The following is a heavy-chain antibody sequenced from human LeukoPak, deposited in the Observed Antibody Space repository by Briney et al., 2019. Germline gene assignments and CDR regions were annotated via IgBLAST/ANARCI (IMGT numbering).Heavy chain of an antibody. D-gene: IGHD3-16*01. CDR3: AKHGLRSGTYVIDY. J-gene: IGHJ4*02. V-gene: IGHV3-30*02. CDR1: GFTFSNYG. CDR2: IRNDGSDK. Sequence: GGSLRLSCAASGFTFSNYGMHWVRQAPGKGLEWVTFIRNDGSDKYYTDSVRGRFTISRDNSKTTVYLQMNSLRVEDTAIYYCAKHGLRSGTYVIDYWGQGTLVTVSS.